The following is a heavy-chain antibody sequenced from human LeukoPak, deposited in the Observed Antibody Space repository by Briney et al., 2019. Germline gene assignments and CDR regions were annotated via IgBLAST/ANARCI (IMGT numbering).Heavy chain of an antibody. CDR3: ATGFCPTY. CDR2: IKKDGSET. CDR1: GLTFGVYL. J-gene: IGHJ4*02. V-gene: IGHV3-7*01. D-gene: IGHD3-3*01. Sequence: GGSLRLSCASSGLTFGVYLMTWVRQAPGKGREWVATIKKDGSETYYVDSVRGRFTISRDNSKKSFYLQMNNLRAEDTAMYYCATGFCPTYWGQGTLVTVSS.